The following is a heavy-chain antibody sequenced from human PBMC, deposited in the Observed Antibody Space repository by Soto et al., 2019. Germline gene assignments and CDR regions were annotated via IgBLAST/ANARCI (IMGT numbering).Heavy chain of an antibody. CDR1: GYTFTNYG. V-gene: IGHV1-18*01. D-gene: IGHD3-10*01. CDR2: ISAYNGNT. Sequence: QVQLVQSGAEVKKPGASVKVSCKASGYTFTNYGITWVRQAPGQGLEWMGWISAYNGNTNYAQNLQGRVTMTTDTSTSTAYMELRCLRSDDTAVYYCASLGDGSGKRGWFDPWGQGGLVTVSS. J-gene: IGHJ5*02. CDR3: ASLGDGSGKRGWFDP.